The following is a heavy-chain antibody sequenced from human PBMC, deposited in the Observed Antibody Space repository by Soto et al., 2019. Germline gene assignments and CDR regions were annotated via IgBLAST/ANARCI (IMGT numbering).Heavy chain of an antibody. Sequence: EVQLLESGGGLVQPGGSLRLSCVASGFTFSSYAMSWVRQAPGKGLEWVSAIIASGVNTYYADSVKGRFTISRDNSKNTLYMQMNSLRAEDTAVYYCAKRRDARQGFDPWGQGTLVTVSS. CDR2: IIASGVNT. D-gene: IGHD2-2*01. J-gene: IGHJ5*02. V-gene: IGHV3-23*01. CDR3: AKRRDARQGFDP. CDR1: GFTFSSYA.